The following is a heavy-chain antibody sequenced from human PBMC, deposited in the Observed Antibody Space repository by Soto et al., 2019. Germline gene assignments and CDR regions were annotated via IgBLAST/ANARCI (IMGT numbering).Heavy chain of an antibody. J-gene: IGHJ4*02. Sequence: ESGGGLVEPGGSLRLSCAASGFTFSNAWMNWVRQPPGKGLEWVGLIKSQTAGGTADYAAPVKGRFTFSRDDSKNTLYLHMNSLETEDTAVYYCTRGLYDSSAFHWGQGALVTVSS. V-gene: IGHV3-15*07. CDR2: IKSQTAGGTA. CDR1: GFTFSNAW. CDR3: TRGLYDSSAFH. D-gene: IGHD3-22*01.